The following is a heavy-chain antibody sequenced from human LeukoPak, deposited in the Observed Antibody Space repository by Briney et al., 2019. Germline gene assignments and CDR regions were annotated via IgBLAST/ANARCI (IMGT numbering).Heavy chain of an antibody. CDR2: ISSSSSYK. D-gene: IGHD1-26*01. Sequence: PGGSLRLSCAASGFTFSSYSMNWVRQAPGKGLEWVSFISSSSSYKYYADSVKGRSTISRDNAKNSLYLQMNSLRAEDTAVYYCAREWDGGFDYWGHGTLVTVSS. V-gene: IGHV3-21*01. J-gene: IGHJ4*01. CDR3: AREWDGGFDY. CDR1: GFTFSSYS.